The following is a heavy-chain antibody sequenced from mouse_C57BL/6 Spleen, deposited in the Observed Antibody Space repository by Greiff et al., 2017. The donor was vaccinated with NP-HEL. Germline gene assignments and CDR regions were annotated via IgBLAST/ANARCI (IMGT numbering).Heavy chain of an antibody. CDR3: ARGAGNYGPFAY. D-gene: IGHD2-1*01. J-gene: IGHJ3*01. V-gene: IGHV1-82*01. CDR2: IYPGDGDT. CDR1: GYAFSSSW. Sequence: VQLQQSGPELVKPGASVKISCKASGYAFSSSWMNWVKQRPGKGLEWIGRIYPGDGDTNYNGKFKGKATLTADKSSSTAYMQLSSLTSEDSAVYFCARGAGNYGPFAYWGQGTLVTVSA.